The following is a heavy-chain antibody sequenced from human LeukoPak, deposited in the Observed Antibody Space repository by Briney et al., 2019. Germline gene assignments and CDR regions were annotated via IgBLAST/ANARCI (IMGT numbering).Heavy chain of an antibody. Sequence: GGSLRLSCAASGFTVSSNYMSWVRQAPGKGLEWVSVIYSGGSTYYADSVKGRFTISRDNSKNTLYLQMNSLRAEDTAVYYCAKGGSGSYYRIDYWGQGTLVTVSS. CDR2: IYSGGST. D-gene: IGHD1-26*01. CDR3: AKGGSGSYYRIDY. CDR1: GFTVSSNY. J-gene: IGHJ4*02. V-gene: IGHV3-53*01.